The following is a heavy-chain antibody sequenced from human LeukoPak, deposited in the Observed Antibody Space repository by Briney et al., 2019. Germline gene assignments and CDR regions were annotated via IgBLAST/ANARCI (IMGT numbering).Heavy chain of an antibody. D-gene: IGHD3-9*01. CDR3: ARSRIQTRYSGYK. J-gene: IGHJ4*02. CDR2: IKEDGSEE. CDR1: GFTFSTYW. Sequence: QPGGSLRLSCAASGFTFSTYWMSWVRQAPGKGLEWVANIKEDGSEEYYVDSVKGRFTISRDNAKNSLYLQINSLRAEDTGVYYCARSRIQTRYSGYKWGQGTLVTVSS. V-gene: IGHV3-7*01.